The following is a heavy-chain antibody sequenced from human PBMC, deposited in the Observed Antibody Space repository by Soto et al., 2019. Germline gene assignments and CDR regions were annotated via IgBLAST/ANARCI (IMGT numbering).Heavy chain of an antibody. J-gene: IGHJ4*02. V-gene: IGHV4-34*01. Sequence: SETLSLTCAVYGGSFSGYYWSWIRQPPGKGLEWIGEINHSGSTNYNPSLKSRVTISVDTSKNQFSLKLSSVTAADTAVYYCARRGITMVRVIDYWGQGTLVTVSS. CDR3: ARRGITMVRVIDY. CDR1: GGSFSGYY. CDR2: INHSGST. D-gene: IGHD3-10*01.